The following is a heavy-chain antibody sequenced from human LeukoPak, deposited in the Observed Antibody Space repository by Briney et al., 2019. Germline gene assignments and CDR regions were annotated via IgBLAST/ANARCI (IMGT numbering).Heavy chain of an antibody. CDR1: GFTFSSYG. J-gene: IGHJ6*02. CDR3: ARESSVADILYGMDV. D-gene: IGHD6-19*01. V-gene: IGHV3-33*01. CDR2: IWYDGSNK. Sequence: GGSLRLSCAASGFTFSSYGMHWVRQAPGKGLEWVAVIWYDGSNKYYADSVKGRFTISRDNSKNTLYLQMNSLRAEETAVYYCARESSVADILYGMDVWGQGTTVTVSS.